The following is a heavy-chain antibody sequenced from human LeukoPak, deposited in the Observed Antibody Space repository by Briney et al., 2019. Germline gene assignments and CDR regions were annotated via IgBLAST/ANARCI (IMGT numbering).Heavy chain of an antibody. J-gene: IGHJ6*02. Sequence: ASVKVSCKASGYTFTSYYMHWVRQAPGQGLEWMGIINPSGGSTSYAQKFQGRVTMTRDTSTSTVYMELSSLRSEDTAVYYCARDQTRGGGGGRYYYGMDVWGQGTTVTVSS. D-gene: IGHD2-15*01. CDR2: INPSGGST. CDR3: ARDQTRGGGGGRYYYGMDV. CDR1: GYTFTSYY. V-gene: IGHV1-46*01.